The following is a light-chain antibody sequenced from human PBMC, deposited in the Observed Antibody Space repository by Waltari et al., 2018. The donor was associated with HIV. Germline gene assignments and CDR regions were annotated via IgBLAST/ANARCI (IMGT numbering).Light chain of an antibody. CDR3: QQASSLPLT. V-gene: IGKV1-12*01. CDR2: ATS. CDR1: QSIGRW. Sequence: DIQMTQSPSSVSASVGDRVTITCRASQSIGRWLVWYQQTPGKAPKLLIYATSTLQPGVPSRFSGSGSGTTFALTNTSLQPEDFATYYCQQASSLPLTFGGGTKVEIK. J-gene: IGKJ4*01.